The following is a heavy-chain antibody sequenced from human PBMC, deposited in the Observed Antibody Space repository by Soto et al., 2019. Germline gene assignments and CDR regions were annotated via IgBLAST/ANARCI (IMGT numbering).Heavy chain of an antibody. V-gene: IGHV1-18*01. CDR1: GYTFTIYG. CDR3: ARKNRVHCISTSCLGWLDT. J-gene: IGHJ5*02. D-gene: IGHD2-2*01. Sequence: GASVKVSCKASGYTFTIYGISWVRQAPGQGLEWMGWISAYNGNTNYAQKLQGRVTMTTDTSTSTAYMELRSLRSDDTAVYYCARKNRVHCISTSCLGWLDTWGQGTLVTLSS. CDR2: ISAYNGNT.